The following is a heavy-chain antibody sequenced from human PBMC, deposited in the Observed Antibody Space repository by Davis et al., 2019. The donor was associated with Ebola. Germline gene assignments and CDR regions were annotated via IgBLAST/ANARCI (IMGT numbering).Heavy chain of an antibody. V-gene: IGHV3-7*01. CDR1: GFTFSSYS. CDR2: IKQDGSEK. J-gene: IGHJ3*02. Sequence: RGSLRLSCAASGFTFSSYSMNWVRQAPGKGLEWVANIKQDGSEKYYVDSVKGRFTISRDNAKNSLYLQMNSLRAEDTAVYYCARDITIFGVVTIEAFDIWGQGTMVTVSS. D-gene: IGHD3-3*01. CDR3: ARDITIFGVVTIEAFDI.